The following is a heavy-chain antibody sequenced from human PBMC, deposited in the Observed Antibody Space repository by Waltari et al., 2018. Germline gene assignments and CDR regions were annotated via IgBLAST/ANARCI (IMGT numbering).Heavy chain of an antibody. J-gene: IGHJ4*02. CDR3: ARASRYDSGWTAYYDY. V-gene: IGHV3-23*01. D-gene: IGHD6-19*01. Sequence: EVQLLESGGGLVQPGGSLRLSCSASGFTLSSYAMSWVRQAPGKGREWVSAITTGGSAFYADSVKARFTISRDNSKNTLYLEMNSLRAEDTAVYYCARASRYDSGWTAYYDYWGQGTLVTVSS. CDR2: ITTGGSA. CDR1: GFTLSSYA.